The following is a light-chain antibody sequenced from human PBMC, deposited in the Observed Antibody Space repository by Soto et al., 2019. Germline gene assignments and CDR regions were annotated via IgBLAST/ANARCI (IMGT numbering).Light chain of an antibody. J-gene: IGLJ1*01. CDR1: SSDVGGYNY. CDR2: DVS. V-gene: IGLV2-14*01. Sequence: QSVLTRPASVSGSPGQSITISCTGTSSDVGGYNYVSWYQQHPGKAPKLMIYDVSNRPSGVSNRFSGSKSGNTASLTISGLQAEDEADSYCSSYTSSSTYVFGTGTKVTVL. CDR3: SSYTSSSTYV.